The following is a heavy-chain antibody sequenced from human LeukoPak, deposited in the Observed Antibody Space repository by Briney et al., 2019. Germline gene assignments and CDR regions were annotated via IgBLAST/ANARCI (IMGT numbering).Heavy chain of an antibody. J-gene: IGHJ6*02. CDR2: IYYTGST. Sequence: SETLSLTCTVSGGSISSYYWSWIRQPPGKGLEWIGYIYYTGSTNYNPSLKSRVTISVDTSKNQFSLKLSSVTAAGTAVYYCARRPGSSAYPHYFGMDVWGQGTSVTVSS. D-gene: IGHD3-22*01. CDR3: ARRPGSSAYPHYFGMDV. V-gene: IGHV4-59*01. CDR1: GGSISSYY.